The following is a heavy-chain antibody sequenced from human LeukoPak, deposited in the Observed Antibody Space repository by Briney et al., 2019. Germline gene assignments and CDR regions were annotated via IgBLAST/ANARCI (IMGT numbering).Heavy chain of an antibody. CDR2: IYYSGST. CDR3: ARGIENYYDSSGYYFIDY. J-gene: IGHJ4*02. CDR1: GGSISSGDYY. D-gene: IGHD3-22*01. V-gene: IGHV4-30-4*01. Sequence: SETLSLTCTVSGGSISSGDYYWSWIRQPPGKGLEWIGYIYYSGSTYYNPSLKSRVTISVDTSKNQFSLKLSSVTAADTAVYYCARGIENYYDSSGYYFIDYWGQGTLVTVSS.